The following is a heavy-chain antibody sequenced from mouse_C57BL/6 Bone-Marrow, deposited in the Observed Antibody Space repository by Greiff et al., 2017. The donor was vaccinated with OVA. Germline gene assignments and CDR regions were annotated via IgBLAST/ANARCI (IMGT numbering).Heavy chain of an antibody. CDR1: GYTFTSYG. D-gene: IGHD2-4*01. J-gene: IGHJ1*03. CDR2: IYPRSGNT. CDR3: AEGIYDYDGYWYFDV. V-gene: IGHV1-81*01. Sequence: VQVVESGAELARPGASVKLSCKASGYTFTSYGISWVKQRTGQGLEWIGEIYPRSGNTYYNEKFKGKATLTADKSSSTAYMELRSLTSEDSAVYFCAEGIYDYDGYWYFDVWGTGTTVTVSS.